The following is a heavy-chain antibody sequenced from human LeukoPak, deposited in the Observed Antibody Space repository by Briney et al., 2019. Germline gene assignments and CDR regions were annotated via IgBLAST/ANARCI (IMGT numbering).Heavy chain of an antibody. CDR3: ARELPSRWLVPDSGFDY. V-gene: IGHV3-21*01. Sequence: PGGSLRLSCAASGFTFSSYSMNWVRQAPGKGLEWVSSISSSSSYIYYADSVKGRFTISRDNAKNSLYLQMNSLRAEDTAVYYCARELPSRWLVPDSGFDYWGQGTLVTVSS. CDR1: GFTFSSYS. J-gene: IGHJ4*02. D-gene: IGHD6-19*01. CDR2: ISSSSSYI.